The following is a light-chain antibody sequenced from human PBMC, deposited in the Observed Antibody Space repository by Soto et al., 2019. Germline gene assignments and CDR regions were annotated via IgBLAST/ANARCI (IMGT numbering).Light chain of an antibody. Sequence: QSVLTQPPSVSGAPGQKVTISCTGSSSNIGAGYDVNWYHQLPGTAPKLLIHGNSNRPSGVPDRFSGSKSGTSASLAITGLQAEDEADYYCASWDDSLNGPVFGTGTKVTV. CDR3: ASWDDSLNGPV. J-gene: IGLJ1*01. V-gene: IGLV1-40*01. CDR1: SSNIGAGYD. CDR2: GNS.